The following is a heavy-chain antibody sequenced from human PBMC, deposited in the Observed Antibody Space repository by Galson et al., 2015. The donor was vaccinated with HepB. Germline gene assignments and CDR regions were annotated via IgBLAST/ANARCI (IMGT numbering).Heavy chain of an antibody. V-gene: IGHV3-23*01. D-gene: IGHD1-26*01. CDR3: VKFRGSGSYKSYWFDC. Sequence: SLRLSCAASGFTFRTYAMTWVRQAPGKGLEWVSGITGSGGMTFYADSVKGRFTISRDNSKNTRYLQMNSLRAEDTAVYYCVKFRGSGSYKSYWFDCWGQGTLATVSS. CDR2: ITGSGGMT. J-gene: IGHJ5*01. CDR1: GFTFRTYA.